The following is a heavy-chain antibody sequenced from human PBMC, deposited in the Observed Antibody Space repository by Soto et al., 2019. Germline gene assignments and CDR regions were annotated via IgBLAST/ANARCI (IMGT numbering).Heavy chain of an antibody. V-gene: IGHV3-48*03. J-gene: IGHJ5*02. CDR1: GFTFSSYE. D-gene: IGHD3-22*01. Sequence: LRLSCAASGFTFSSYEMNWVRQAPGKGLEWVSYISSSGSTIYYADSVKGRFTISRDNAKNSLYLQMNSLRAEDTAVYYCASYYYDSSGYGNWFDPWGQGTLVT. CDR2: ISSSGSTI. CDR3: ASYYYDSSGYGNWFDP.